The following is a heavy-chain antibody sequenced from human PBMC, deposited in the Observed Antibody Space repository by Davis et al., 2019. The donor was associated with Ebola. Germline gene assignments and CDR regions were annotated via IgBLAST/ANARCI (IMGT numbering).Heavy chain of an antibody. V-gene: IGHV5-51*01. CDR2: IYPGDSDT. CDR3: ARLKRASSWTLFDY. J-gene: IGHJ4*02. CDR1: GYTFTSYW. D-gene: IGHD6-13*01. Sequence: GESLKISCKGSGYTFTSYWIAWVRQVPGKGLEWMGSIYPGDSDTRYSPSFQGQVTISADKSISTAYLQWSSLKASDTAMYYCARLKRASSWTLFDYWGQGTLVTVSS.